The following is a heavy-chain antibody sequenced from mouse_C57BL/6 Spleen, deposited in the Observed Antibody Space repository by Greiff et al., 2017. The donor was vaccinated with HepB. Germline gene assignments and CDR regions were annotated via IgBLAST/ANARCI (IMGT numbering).Heavy chain of an antibody. CDR1: GYTFTSYW. Sequence: QVQLKQSGAELVKPGASVKMSCKASGYTFTSYWITWVKQRPGQGLEWIGDIYPGSGSTNYNEKFKSKATLTVDTSSSTAYMQLSSLTSEDSAVYYCARIYYGYDGYAMDYWGQGTSVTVSS. CDR3: ARIYYGYDGYAMDY. CDR2: IYPGSGST. D-gene: IGHD2-2*01. V-gene: IGHV1-55*01. J-gene: IGHJ4*01.